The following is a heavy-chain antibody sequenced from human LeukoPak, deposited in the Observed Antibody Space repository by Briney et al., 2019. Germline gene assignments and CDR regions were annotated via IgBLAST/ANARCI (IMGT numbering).Heavy chain of an antibody. J-gene: IGHJ3*02. V-gene: IGHV4-59*08. CDR1: GGSISSYY. CDR3: ARHVTTGSKAFDI. Sequence: PSETLSLTCTVSGGSISSYYWSWIRQPPGKGLEWIGYIYYSGSTNYNPSLKSRVTISVDTSKNQFSLKLSSVTAADTAVYYCARHVTTGSKAFDIWGQGTMVTVSS. CDR2: IYYSGST. D-gene: IGHD2-2*01.